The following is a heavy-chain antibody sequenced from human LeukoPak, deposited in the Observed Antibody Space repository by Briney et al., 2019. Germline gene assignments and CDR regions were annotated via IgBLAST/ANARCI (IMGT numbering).Heavy chain of an antibody. CDR1: GFTFDDYA. J-gene: IGHJ3*02. V-gene: IGHV3-9*01. CDR3: ARDSGFGDRAFDI. D-gene: IGHD3-10*01. CDR2: ISWNSGSI. Sequence: GGSLRLSCAASGFTFDDYAMHWVRQAPGKGLEWVSGISWNSGSIGYADSVKGRFIISRDNARNSLYLQMNSLRAEDTAVYYCARDSGFGDRAFDIWGQGTMVTVSS.